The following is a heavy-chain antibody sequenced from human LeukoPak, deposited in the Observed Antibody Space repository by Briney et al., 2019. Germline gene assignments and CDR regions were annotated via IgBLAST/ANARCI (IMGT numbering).Heavy chain of an antibody. V-gene: IGHV1-46*01. CDR3: ARDRRYNDYDYCFDS. CDR2: INPSAGST. D-gene: IGHD5-12*01. CDR1: GYTFTAYY. J-gene: IGHJ4*02. Sequence: GASVKVSCKASGYTFTAYYMHWVRQAPGHGLEWMGIINPSAGSTTYAQKFQGRVAMTRDTSTSTVYMELSSLRSEDTAVYYCARDRRYNDYDYCFDSWGQGTLVTVS.